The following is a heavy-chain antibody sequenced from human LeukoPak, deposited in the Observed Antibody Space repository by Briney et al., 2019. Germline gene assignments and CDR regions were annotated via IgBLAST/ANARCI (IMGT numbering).Heavy chain of an antibody. CDR3: ARGTLPEEPYYFDY. J-gene: IGHJ4*02. D-gene: IGHD1-14*01. Sequence: PGGSLRLSCAASGFTFSSYSMNWVRQAPGKGLEWVSSISSSSSYIYYADSVKGRFTISRDNAKNSLYLQMNSLRAEDAAVYYCARGTLPEEPYYFDYWGQGILVTVSS. CDR1: GFTFSSYS. V-gene: IGHV3-21*01. CDR2: ISSSSSYI.